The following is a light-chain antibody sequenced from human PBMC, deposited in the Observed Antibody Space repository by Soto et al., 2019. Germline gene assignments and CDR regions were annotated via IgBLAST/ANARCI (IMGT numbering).Light chain of an antibody. CDR1: SSDVGGYNS. J-gene: IGLJ1*01. Sequence: QSVLTQPASVSGSPGQSITISCTGTSSDVGGYNSVSWYQQHPGKAPKLMIFDVSSRPSGVSNRFSGSKSGNTPSLTISGLQAEDEADYYCCSYTSGSTLYVFGTGTKVTVL. CDR3: CSYTSGSTLYV. V-gene: IGLV2-14*01. CDR2: DVS.